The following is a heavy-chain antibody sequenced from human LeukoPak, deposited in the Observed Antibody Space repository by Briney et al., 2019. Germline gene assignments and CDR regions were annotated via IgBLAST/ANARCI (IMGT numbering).Heavy chain of an antibody. CDR2: IWYDGGNK. J-gene: IGHJ6*03. CDR1: GFTFSSYG. CDR3: AKDGYCSGGSCYLYMDV. Sequence: GGSLRLSCAASGFTFSSYGMHWVRQAPGKGLEWVAVIWYDGGNKYYADSVKGRFTISRDNSKNTLYLQMNSLRAEDTAVYYCAKDGYCSGGSCYLYMDVWGKGTTVTVSS. D-gene: IGHD2-15*01. V-gene: IGHV3-33*06.